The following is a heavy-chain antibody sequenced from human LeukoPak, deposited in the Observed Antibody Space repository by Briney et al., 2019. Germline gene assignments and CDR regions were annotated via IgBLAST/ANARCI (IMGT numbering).Heavy chain of an antibody. J-gene: IGHJ6*02. CDR1: GGSISNYY. V-gene: IGHV4-4*07. D-gene: IGHD5-18*01. CDR2: ISDSGNT. Sequence: SETLSLTCTVSGGSISNYYWSWIRQPAGEGLEWIGRISDSGNTNYNPSLKSRVTMSADTSQNQFSLKLSSVTAADTAVYYCARDSPTSGYNSGYNPYYYGLDVWGQGTTVTVSS. CDR3: ARDSPTSGYNSGYNPYYYGLDV.